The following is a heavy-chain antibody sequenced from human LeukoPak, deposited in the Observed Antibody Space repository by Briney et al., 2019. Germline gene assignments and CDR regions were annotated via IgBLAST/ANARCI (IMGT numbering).Heavy chain of an antibody. V-gene: IGHV4-4*07. CDR3: ARGGSGVGSGSYWGFDYYYDYMDV. D-gene: IGHD3-10*01. CDR2: IYTSGST. J-gene: IGHJ6*03. Sequence: PSETLPLTCTVSGGSISSYYWSWIRQPAGKGLEWIGRIYTSGSTNYNPSLKSRVTMSVDTSKNQFSLKLSSVTAADTAVYYCARGGSGVGSGSYWGFDYYYDYMDVWGKGTTVTVSS. CDR1: GGSISSYY.